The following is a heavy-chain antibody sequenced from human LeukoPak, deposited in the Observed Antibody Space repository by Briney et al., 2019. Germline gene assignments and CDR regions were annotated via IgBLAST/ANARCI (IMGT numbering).Heavy chain of an antibody. J-gene: IGHJ4*02. V-gene: IGHV3-53*01. Sequence: GGSLRLSCAASGFTVSSNYMSWVRQAPGKGLEWASVIYSGGSTYYADSVKGRFTISRDNSKNTLYLQMNSLRAEDTAVYYCARVVGSRAFDYWGQGTLVTVSS. D-gene: IGHD5-24*01. CDR3: ARVVGSRAFDY. CDR1: GFTVSSNY. CDR2: IYSGGST.